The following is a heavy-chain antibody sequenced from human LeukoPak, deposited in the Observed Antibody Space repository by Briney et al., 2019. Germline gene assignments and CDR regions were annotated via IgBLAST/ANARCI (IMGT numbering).Heavy chain of an antibody. V-gene: IGHV1-18*01. D-gene: IGHD1-26*01. CDR2: ISAYNGNT. CDR3: SRDYVGATGGVY. CDR1: GYTFTSYG. Sequence: ASVKVSCKASGYTFTSYGISWVRQAPGQGLEWMGWISAYNGNTNYAQKLQGRVTLTTDTSTSTDYMELRSLRSDETAVYYFSRDYVGATGGVYWGQGTLVTVSS. J-gene: IGHJ4*02.